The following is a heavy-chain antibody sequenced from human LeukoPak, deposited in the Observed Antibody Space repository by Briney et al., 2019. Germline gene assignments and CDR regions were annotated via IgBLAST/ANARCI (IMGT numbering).Heavy chain of an antibody. CDR1: GDSISSGDYY. Sequence: PSQTLSLTCTVSGDSISSGDYYWSWIRQPAGKGLEWIGRISSSGSTNYNPSLRSRVTISVDTSKNQSSLKLSSVTAADTAVYYCAREQTWIHIPYNWFDPWGQGTLVTVSS. CDR2: ISSSGST. CDR3: AREQTWIHIPYNWFDP. D-gene: IGHD5-18*01. V-gene: IGHV4-61*02. J-gene: IGHJ5*02.